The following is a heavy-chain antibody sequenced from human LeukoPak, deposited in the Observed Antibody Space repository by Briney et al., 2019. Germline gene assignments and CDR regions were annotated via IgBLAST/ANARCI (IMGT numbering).Heavy chain of an antibody. D-gene: IGHD1-26*01. J-gene: IGHJ4*02. CDR3: ASPSGSYLLGFDY. V-gene: IGHV4-34*01. CDR1: GGSFSGYY. Sequence: PSETLSLTCAVYGGSFSGYYWSWIRQPPGKGLEWIGEINHNGSTNYNPSLKSRVTISVDTSKNQFSLKLSSVTAADTAVYYCASPSGSYLLGFDYWGQGTLVTVSS. CDR2: INHNGST.